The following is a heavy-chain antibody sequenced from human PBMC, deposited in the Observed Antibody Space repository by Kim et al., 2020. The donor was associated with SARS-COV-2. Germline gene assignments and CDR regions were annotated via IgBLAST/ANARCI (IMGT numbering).Heavy chain of an antibody. CDR3: ARGGVGAIVATNAFDI. D-gene: IGHD1-26*01. CDR2: ISYDGSNK. V-gene: IGHV3-30*04. J-gene: IGHJ3*02. CDR1: GLTFSSYA. Sequence: GGSLRLSCAASGLTFSSYAMHWVRQAPGKGLEWVAVISYDGSNKYYADSVKGRFTISRDNSKNTLYLQMNSLRAEDTAVYYCARGGVGAIVATNAFDIWGQGTMVTVSS.